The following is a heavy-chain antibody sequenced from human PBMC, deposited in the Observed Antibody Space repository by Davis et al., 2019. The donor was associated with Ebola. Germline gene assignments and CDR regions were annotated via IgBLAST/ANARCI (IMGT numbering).Heavy chain of an antibody. D-gene: IGHD3-3*01. J-gene: IGHJ6*03. CDR3: ARDSALDDFWSGYYGGYYYYYYMDV. CDR1: GGSFSGYY. CDR2: INHSGST. V-gene: IGHV4-34*01. Sequence: PSETLSLTCAVYGGSFSGYYWSWIRQPPGKGLEWIGEINHSGSTNYNPSLKSRVTISVDTSKNQFSLKLSSVTAADTAVYYCARDSALDDFWSGYYGGYYYYYYMDVWGKGTTVTVSS.